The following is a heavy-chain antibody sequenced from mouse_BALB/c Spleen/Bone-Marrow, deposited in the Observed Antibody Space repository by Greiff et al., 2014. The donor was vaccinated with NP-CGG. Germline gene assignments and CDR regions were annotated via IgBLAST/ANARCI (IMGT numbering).Heavy chain of an antibody. CDR2: IDPSNSET. J-gene: IGHJ4*01. CDR1: GYTFTSYW. Sequence: QVQLQQSGPELVRSGASVKMSCKASGYTFTSYWMHWVKQRPGQGLEWIGMIDPSNSETRLNQKFMVKATLNVDKSSNTAYIQPSSLTSEDSADDYCARNHFAMDYWGQGTSVTVSS. V-gene: IGHV1S127*01. CDR3: ARNHFAMDY.